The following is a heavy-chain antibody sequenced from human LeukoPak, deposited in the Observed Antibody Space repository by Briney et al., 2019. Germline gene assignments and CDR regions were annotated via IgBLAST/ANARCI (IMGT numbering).Heavy chain of an antibody. Sequence: SVKVSCKASGYTFTSYAISWVRQAPGQGLEWMGGIIPIFGTANYAQKFQGRVTITADESTSTAYMELSSLRSEDTAVYYCARSKGQGCSGGSCDRYYYGMDVWGQGTTVTVSS. CDR3: ARSKGQGCSGGSCDRYYYGMDV. J-gene: IGHJ6*02. D-gene: IGHD2-15*01. CDR2: IIPIFGTA. V-gene: IGHV1-69*13. CDR1: GYTFTSYA.